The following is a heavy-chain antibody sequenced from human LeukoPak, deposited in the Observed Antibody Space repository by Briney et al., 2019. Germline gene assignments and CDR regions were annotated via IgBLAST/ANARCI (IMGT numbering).Heavy chain of an antibody. D-gene: IGHD3-10*01. CDR2: MNPNSGST. CDR3: ARRPGFGEFGMDV. J-gene: IGHJ6*02. CDR1: GYTFTSYD. V-gene: IGHV1-8*01. Sequence: ASVQVSCKASGYTFTSYDIHWVRQATGQGLEWMGWMNPNSGSTGYAQKFQGRVTMTRNTSISTAYMGLSSLRSEGTAVYYCARRPGFGEFGMDVWGQGTTVTVSS.